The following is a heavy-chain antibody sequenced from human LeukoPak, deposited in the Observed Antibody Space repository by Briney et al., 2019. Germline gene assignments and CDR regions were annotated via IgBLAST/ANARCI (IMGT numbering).Heavy chain of an antibody. CDR3: ARDLSGDHYYYYYYMDV. V-gene: IGHV4-61*02. CDR1: GGSISSGDYY. Sequence: NSSQTLSLTCTVSGGSISSGDYYWSWIRQPAGKGLEWIGRIYTSGSTNYNPSLKSRVTISVDTSKNQFSLKLSSVTAADTAVYYCARDLSGDHYYYYYYMDVWGKGTTVTVSS. CDR2: IYTSGST. D-gene: IGHD7-27*01. J-gene: IGHJ6*03.